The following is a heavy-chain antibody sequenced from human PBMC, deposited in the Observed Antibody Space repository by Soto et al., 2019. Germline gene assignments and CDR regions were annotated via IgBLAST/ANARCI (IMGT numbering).Heavy chain of an antibody. CDR2: IDNSGST. CDR3: ARGGQDFWSGPFDY. Sequence: SETLSLTCTVSGGSISNYFCNWIRQPAGKGLEWIGRIDNSGSTNYNPSLKSRISMSADTSRNQFSLKLNSVTAADTAVYYCARGGQDFWSGPFDYWGQGALVTVSS. V-gene: IGHV4-4*07. CDR1: GGSISNYF. D-gene: IGHD3-3*01. J-gene: IGHJ4*02.